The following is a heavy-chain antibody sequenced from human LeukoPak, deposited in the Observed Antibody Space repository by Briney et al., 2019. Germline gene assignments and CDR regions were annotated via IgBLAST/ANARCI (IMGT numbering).Heavy chain of an antibody. CDR1: GFTFSSYA. Sequence: GGSPRLSCAASGFTFSSYAMSWVRQAPGKGLEWVSAISGSGGSTYYADSVKGRFTISRDNSKNTLYLQMNSLRAEDTAVYYCAKDSWLIQLWLEYWGQGTLVTVSS. CDR3: AKDSWLIQLWLEY. D-gene: IGHD5-18*01. J-gene: IGHJ4*02. CDR2: ISGSGGST. V-gene: IGHV3-23*01.